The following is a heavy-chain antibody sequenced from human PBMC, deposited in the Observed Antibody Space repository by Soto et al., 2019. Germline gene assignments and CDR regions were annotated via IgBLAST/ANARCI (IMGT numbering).Heavy chain of an antibody. J-gene: IGHJ4*02. V-gene: IGHV1-69*02. D-gene: IGHD3-22*01. CDR1: GGTFSSYT. CDR3: ARLLWSEYYYDSMGYLSRPKRYYFDY. CDR2: IIPILGIA. Sequence: GASVKVSCKASGGTFSSYTISWVRQAPGQGLEWMGRIIPILGIANYAQKFQGRVTITADKSTSTAYMELSSLRSEDTAVYYCARLLWSEYYYDSMGYLSRPKRYYFDYWGQGTLVTVSS.